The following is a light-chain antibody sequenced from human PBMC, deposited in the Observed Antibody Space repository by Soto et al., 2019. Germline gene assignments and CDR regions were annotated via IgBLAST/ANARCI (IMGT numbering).Light chain of an antibody. Sequence: DIQMTQSPSTLSASVGDRVTITCRASQSISSWLAWYQQKPGQAPKLLIYKASTLQSGVPSRFSGSGSGTEFTLAISSLHPDDSATYYCQQYNDNWTFGQGT. J-gene: IGKJ1*01. CDR2: KAS. CDR1: QSISSW. CDR3: QQYNDNWT. V-gene: IGKV1-5*03.